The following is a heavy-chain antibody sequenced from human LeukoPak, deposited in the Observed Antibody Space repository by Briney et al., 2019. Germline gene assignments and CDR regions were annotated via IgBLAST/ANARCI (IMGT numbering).Heavy chain of an antibody. CDR1: GFTFSSYA. J-gene: IGHJ4*02. Sequence: GGSLRLSCAASGFTFSSYAMSWVRQAPGKGLEWVANIKQDGSEKYYVDSVKGRFTISRDNAKNSLYLQMNSLRAEDTAVYYCAREDDILTGPFDYWGQGTLVTVSS. D-gene: IGHD3-9*01. CDR2: IKQDGSEK. CDR3: AREDDILTGPFDY. V-gene: IGHV3-7*01.